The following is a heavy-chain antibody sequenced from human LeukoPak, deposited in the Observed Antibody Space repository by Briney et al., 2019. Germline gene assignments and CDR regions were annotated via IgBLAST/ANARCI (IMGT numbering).Heavy chain of an antibody. J-gene: IGHJ5*02. CDR1: GGSISSYY. CDR3: ARDERVGGYSYGYEEGWFDP. Sequence: PSETLSLSCTVSGGSISSYYWSWIRQPPGKGLEWIGYIYYSGSTNYNPSLKSRVTISVDTSKNQFSLKLSSVTAADTAVYYCARDERVGGYSYGYEEGWFDPWGQGTLVTVSS. CDR2: IYYSGST. D-gene: IGHD5-18*01. V-gene: IGHV4-59*01.